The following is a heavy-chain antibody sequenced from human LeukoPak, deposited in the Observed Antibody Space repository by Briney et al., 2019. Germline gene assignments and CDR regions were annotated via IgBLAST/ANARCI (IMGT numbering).Heavy chain of an antibody. D-gene: IGHD2-15*01. CDR2: MKEDGSDK. CDR1: GFGFSSYW. V-gene: IGHV3-7*01. J-gene: IGHJ6*03. CDR3: ARAMVASTFYYMDV. Sequence: GGPLRLSCAAPGFGFSSYWMTWVRQTPGKGLEWVANMKEDGSDKHYVDSVRGRFTISRDNGKKSLYLQMNRLRAEDTAVYYCARAMVASTFYYMDVWGKGTTVTVSS.